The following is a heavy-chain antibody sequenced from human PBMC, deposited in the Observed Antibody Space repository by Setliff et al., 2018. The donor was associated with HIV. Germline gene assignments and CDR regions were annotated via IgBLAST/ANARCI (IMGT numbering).Heavy chain of an antibody. Sequence: GGSLRLSCAASGFTFSSYGMHWVRQAPGKGLEWVAVIWYDESIKYYGDSVKGRFTISRDNSKNTLYVQMNSLRAEDTVVYYCAKGNRITMVRGADHYMDVWGKGTTVTVSS. V-gene: IGHV3-33*06. CDR3: AKGNRITMVRGADHYMDV. J-gene: IGHJ6*03. D-gene: IGHD3-10*01. CDR2: IWYDESIK. CDR1: GFTFSSYG.